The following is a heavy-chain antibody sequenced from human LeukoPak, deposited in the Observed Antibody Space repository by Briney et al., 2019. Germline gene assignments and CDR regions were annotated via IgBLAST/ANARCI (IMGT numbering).Heavy chain of an antibody. Sequence: ASENVSCKASGYTFTSYGISWVRQAPGQGLEWMGWISAYNGNTNYAQKLQGRVTMTTDTSTSTDYMELRSLRSDDTAVYYCARGASSYSSSWYPLNYYYYYMDVWGKGTTVTVSS. V-gene: IGHV1-18*01. CDR2: ISAYNGNT. CDR1: GYTFTSYG. CDR3: ARGASSYSSSWYPLNYYYYYMDV. D-gene: IGHD6-13*01. J-gene: IGHJ6*03.